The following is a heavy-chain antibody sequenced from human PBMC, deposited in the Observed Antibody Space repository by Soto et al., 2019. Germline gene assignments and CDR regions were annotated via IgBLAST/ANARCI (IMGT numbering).Heavy chain of an antibody. CDR1: GFTFSSYA. CDR2: ISGSGGST. Sequence: GGSLGLSCAASGFTFSSYAMSWVRQAPGKGLEWVSAISGSGGSTYYADSVKGRFTISRDNSKNTLYLQMNSLRAEDTAVYYCAKDEYYYGSTEDYWGQGTLVTVSS. CDR3: AKDEYYYGSTEDY. D-gene: IGHD3-10*01. J-gene: IGHJ4*02. V-gene: IGHV3-23*01.